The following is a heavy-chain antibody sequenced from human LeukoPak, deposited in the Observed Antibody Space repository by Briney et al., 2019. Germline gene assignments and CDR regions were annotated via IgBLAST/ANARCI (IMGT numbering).Heavy chain of an antibody. Sequence: SVKVSCKDSGGTFSSYAISWVRQAPGQGLEWMGGIIPIFGTANYAQKFQGRVTITADESTSTAYMELSSLRSEDTAVYYCAGYIVATTSYFDYWGQGTLVTVSS. D-gene: IGHD5-12*01. V-gene: IGHV1-69*13. CDR2: IIPIFGTA. J-gene: IGHJ4*02. CDR3: AGYIVATTSYFDY. CDR1: GGTFSSYA.